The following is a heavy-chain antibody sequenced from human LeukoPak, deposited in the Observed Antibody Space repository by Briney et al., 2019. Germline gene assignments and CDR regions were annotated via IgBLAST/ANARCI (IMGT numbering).Heavy chain of an antibody. CDR1: GYTFTSYY. Sequence: ASVKVSCKASGYTFTSYYMHWVRQAPGQGLEWMGRINPNSGGTNYVQKFQGRVTMTRDTSISTAYMELSRLRSDDTAVYYCARRSIAAAVWDYWGQGTLVTVSS. J-gene: IGHJ4*02. CDR3: ARRSIAAAVWDY. D-gene: IGHD6-13*01. V-gene: IGHV1-2*06. CDR2: INPNSGGT.